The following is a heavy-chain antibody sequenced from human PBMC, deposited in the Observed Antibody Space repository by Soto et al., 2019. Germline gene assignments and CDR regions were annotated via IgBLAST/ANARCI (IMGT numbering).Heavy chain of an antibody. CDR2: ISGNSGYT. J-gene: IGHJ6*02. D-gene: IGHD3-3*01. CDR1: GFTFSNHY. CDR3: AKNDFWSGPVDYYYYGMDV. Sequence: PGGSLRLSCAASGFTFSNHYTSWVRQAPGKGLEWVSYISGNSGYTNYADSVKGRFTISRDNAKNSLYLQMNSLRAEDTAVYYCAKNDFWSGPVDYYYYGMDVWGQGTTVTVSS. V-gene: IGHV3-11*03.